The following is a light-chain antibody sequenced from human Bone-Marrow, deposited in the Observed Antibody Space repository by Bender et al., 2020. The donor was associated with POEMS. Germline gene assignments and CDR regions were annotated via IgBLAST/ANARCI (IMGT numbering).Light chain of an antibody. CDR3: SSYTSASTVV. CDR2: EVF. J-gene: IGLJ2*01. V-gene: IGLV2-14*03. Sequence: QSALTQPPSASGSAGQSVTISCTGTRSDVGGSNFVSWYQQHPGRAPKLIIYEVFTRPSGVPNRFSASKSGNTASLTISGLQAEDEAHYYCSSYTSASTVVFGGGTKLTVL. CDR1: RSDVGGSNF.